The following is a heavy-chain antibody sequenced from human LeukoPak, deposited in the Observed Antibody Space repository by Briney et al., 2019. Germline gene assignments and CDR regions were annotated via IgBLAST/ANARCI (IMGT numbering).Heavy chain of an antibody. D-gene: IGHD5-18*01. CDR3: ARVSWDTAMVKDYGMDV. V-gene: IGHV3-13*01. CDR2: IGTAGDT. CDR1: GFTFSSYD. Sequence: GGSLRLSCAASGFTFSSYDMHWVRQATGKGLEWVSAIGTAGDTYYPGSVKGRFTISRENAKNSLYLQMNSLRAEDTAVYYCARVSWDTAMVKDYGMDVWGQGTTVTVSS. J-gene: IGHJ6*02.